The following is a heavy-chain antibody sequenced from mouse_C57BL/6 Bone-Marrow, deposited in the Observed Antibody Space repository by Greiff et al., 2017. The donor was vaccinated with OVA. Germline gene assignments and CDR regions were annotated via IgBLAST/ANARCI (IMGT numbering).Heavy chain of an antibody. CDR3: TREVVAWYVDV. D-gene: IGHD1-1*01. V-gene: IGHV5-9-1*02. J-gene: IGHJ1*03. CDR2: ISSGGDYI. CDR1: GFTFSSYA. Sequence: EVKLMESGEGLVKPGGSLKLSCAASGFTFSSYAMSWVRQTPEKRLEWVAYISSGGDYIYYADTVKGRFTISRDKARNTLYPQMSSLKSENTAMYYCTREVVAWYVDVWGTGTTVTVSS.